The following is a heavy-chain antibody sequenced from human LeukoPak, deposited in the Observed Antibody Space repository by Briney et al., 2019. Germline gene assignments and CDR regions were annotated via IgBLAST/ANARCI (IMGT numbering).Heavy chain of an antibody. Sequence: NPSETLSLTCTVSGGSISSYYWSWIRKPPGKGLERIGYVYYSGGTNYNPSLKSRVTISADTSKNQFSLNLSSVTAADTAVYYCARHGTLAAGNARILDYWGQGALVAVSS. V-gene: IGHV4-59*08. CDR2: VYYSGGT. CDR1: GGSISSYY. CDR3: ARHGTLAAGNARILDY. D-gene: IGHD6-13*01. J-gene: IGHJ4*02.